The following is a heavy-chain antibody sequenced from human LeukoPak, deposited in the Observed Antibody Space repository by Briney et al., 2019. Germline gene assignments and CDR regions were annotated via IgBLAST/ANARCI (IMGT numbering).Heavy chain of an antibody. V-gene: IGHV3-30*18. J-gene: IGHJ4*02. CDR1: GLTFSSYG. D-gene: IGHD3/OR15-3a*01. Sequence: PGGSLRLSCAASGLTFSSYGMHWVRQAPGKGLEWVAVISYDGSNKYYADSVKRRFTISRDNSKNTLYLQMNSLRAEDTAVYYCAKDVFLDWLGSLDYWGQGTLVTVSS. CDR2: ISYDGSNK. CDR3: AKDVFLDWLGSLDY.